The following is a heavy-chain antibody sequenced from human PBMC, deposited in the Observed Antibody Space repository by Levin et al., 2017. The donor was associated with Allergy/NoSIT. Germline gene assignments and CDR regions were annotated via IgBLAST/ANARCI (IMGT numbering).Heavy chain of an antibody. Sequence: SQTLSLTCAVYGGSLSGYYWSWIRQPPEKGLEWIGRINDGGSTNYNPSLKTRVSISVDTSKKQLSLKLNSVTAADTALYYCAPGDLSHDSSCFFWEAQSYHWFAPWGQGTLVTVSS. J-gene: IGHJ5*02. CDR1: GGSLSGYY. CDR2: INDGGST. V-gene: IGHV4-34*01. D-gene: IGHD3-22*01. CDR3: APGDLSHDSSCFFWEAQSYHWFAP.